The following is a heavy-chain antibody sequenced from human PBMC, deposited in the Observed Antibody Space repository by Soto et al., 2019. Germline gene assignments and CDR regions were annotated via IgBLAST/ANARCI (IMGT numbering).Heavy chain of an antibody. J-gene: IGHJ3*02. CDR1: RYTFNSYA. CDR2: MNPNSGNT. V-gene: IGHV1-8*01. CDR3: AVPVVPDTIDVFDI. Sequence: GASVEVSCKASRYTFNSYAINWVRQAIGQGLEWMGWMNPNSGNTGYAQKFQGRVTMTRNTSISTAYMELSSLRSEDTAVYYCAVPVVPDTIDVFDIWGQGTTVTVSS. D-gene: IGHD2-2*01.